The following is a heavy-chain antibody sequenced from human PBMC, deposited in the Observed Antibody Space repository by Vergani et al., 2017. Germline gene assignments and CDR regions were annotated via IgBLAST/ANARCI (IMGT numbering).Heavy chain of an antibody. J-gene: IGHJ3*02. CDR2: VDPEDGET. CDR3: ATAGGDYARSARVNAFDI. V-gene: IGHV1-69-2*01. D-gene: IGHD4-17*01. CDR1: GYTFTDYY. Sequence: VQLVQSRAEVKKPGASVKVSCKVSGYTFTDYYMHWVQQAPGKGLEWKGLVDPEDGETIYAEKFQGRVTITADTSTDTAYMELSSLRSEDTAVYYCATAGGDYARSARVNAFDIWGQGTMVTVSS.